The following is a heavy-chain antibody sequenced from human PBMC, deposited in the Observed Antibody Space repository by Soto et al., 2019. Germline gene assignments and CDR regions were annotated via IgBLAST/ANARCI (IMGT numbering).Heavy chain of an antibody. J-gene: IGHJ4*02. CDR2: IYHSGST. V-gene: IGHV4-38-2*01. CDR1: GYSISSGYY. Sequence: KPSETLSLTCAVSGYSISSGYYWGWIRQPPGKGLEWIGSIYHSGSTYYNPSLKSRVTISVDTSKNQFSLKLSSVTAADTAVYYCASGTPRGYSSSSAKFDYWGQGTLVTVSS. D-gene: IGHD6-6*01. CDR3: ASGTPRGYSSSSAKFDY.